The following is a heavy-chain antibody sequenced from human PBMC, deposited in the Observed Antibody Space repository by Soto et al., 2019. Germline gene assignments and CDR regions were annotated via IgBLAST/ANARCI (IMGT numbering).Heavy chain of an antibody. J-gene: IGHJ4*02. CDR3: ARAYCSGGSCYLDS. CDR1: GYTFTTFG. V-gene: IGHV1-18*01. D-gene: IGHD2-15*01. Sequence: QVQLVQSGGEVKKPGAAVKVSCKASGYTFTTFGIGWVRQAPGQGLEWMGWISAYSGNTEYPQKLQGRVTMTIDTSTSTTYTELRSLRSDDTAVYYCARAYCSGGSCYLDSWGQGSLVTVSS. CDR2: ISAYSGNT.